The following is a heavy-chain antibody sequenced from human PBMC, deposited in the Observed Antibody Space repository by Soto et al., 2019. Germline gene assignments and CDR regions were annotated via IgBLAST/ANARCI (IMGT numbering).Heavy chain of an antibody. J-gene: IGHJ4*02. V-gene: IGHV2-5*02. D-gene: IGHD1-26*01. CDR2: IYWDADK. CDR3: ARRLGPGDLFDY. CDR1: GFSLTTSGVG. Sequence: QITLKESGPTLVNPTQTLTLTCAFSGFSLTTSGVGVGWIRQPPGKALEWLALIYWDADKRYSPSLQSRLTIIRDTSKNQVVLTVANMDPVDTATYYCARRLGPGDLFDYWGQGTLVTVSS.